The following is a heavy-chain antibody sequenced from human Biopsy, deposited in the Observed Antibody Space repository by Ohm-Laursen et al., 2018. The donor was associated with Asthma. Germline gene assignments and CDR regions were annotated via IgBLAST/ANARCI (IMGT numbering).Heavy chain of an antibody. D-gene: IGHD3-16*01. CDR2: IYFSGNT. CDR3: ARRGGVRRYFDY. CDR1: GGSITSFY. Sequence: GTLSLTCTVSGGSITSFYWSWIRQPPGRGLEWIGYIYFSGNTNYNPSLKSRVTISLDTSKNQFSLKLSSVTAADTAVYFCARRGGVRRYFDYWGQGTLVTVSS. J-gene: IGHJ4*02. V-gene: IGHV4-59*08.